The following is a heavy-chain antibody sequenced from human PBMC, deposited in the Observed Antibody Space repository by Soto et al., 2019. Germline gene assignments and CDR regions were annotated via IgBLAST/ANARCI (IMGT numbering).Heavy chain of an antibody. V-gene: IGHV4-30-4*01. CDR2: IYHRGNT. J-gene: IGHJ4*02. CDR3: ARAVSLKGEFDY. Sequence: ILSLTCTVSGGCISRGDYYWSWIRQSPGKGLEWIAYIYHRGNTYYNPSLKSRVTLSVDTSRNQFSLNMSSVTAGDSAVYFCARAVSLKGEFDYWGQGILVTVSS. CDR1: GGCISRGDYY.